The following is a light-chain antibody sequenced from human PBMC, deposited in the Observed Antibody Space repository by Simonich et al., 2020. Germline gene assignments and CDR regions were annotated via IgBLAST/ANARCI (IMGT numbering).Light chain of an antibody. CDR3: QQYNNWPPLT. Sequence: VMTQSPATLSVSPGERATLSCRASQSVSSNLAWYQQKPGQAPRLLISGASTRATGIPARFSGSGSGTEFTLTISSLQSEDFAVYYCQQYNNWPPLTFGGGTKVEIK. CDR2: GAS. CDR1: QSVSSN. J-gene: IGKJ4*01. V-gene: IGKV3-15*01.